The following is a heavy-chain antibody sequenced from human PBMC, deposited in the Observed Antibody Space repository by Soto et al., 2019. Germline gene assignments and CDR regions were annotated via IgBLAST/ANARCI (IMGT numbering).Heavy chain of an antibody. CDR1: GYTXSSYV. D-gene: IGHD2-21*01. CDR3: ARGRVVVVSEISYRA. J-gene: IGHJ4*01. Sequence: SXKVSCKADGYTXSSYVGDWVRQAPGQSLEGIGWIHSGNCSTKYSERFQVIITITSYTYSTTVYIDLNILTSEDTAVYYCARGRVVVVSEISYRAWGQGTMGPVSS. CDR2: IHSGNCST. V-gene: IGHV1-3*01.